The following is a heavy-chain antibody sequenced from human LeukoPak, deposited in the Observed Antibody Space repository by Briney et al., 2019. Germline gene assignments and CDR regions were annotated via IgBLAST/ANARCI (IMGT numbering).Heavy chain of an antibody. CDR2: ISYSGGS. CDR3: ARADPGYCSSTSCSNAFDI. CDR1: GDSISSYF. D-gene: IGHD2-2*01. V-gene: IGHV4-59*12. J-gene: IGHJ3*02. Sequence: SETLSLTCTVSGDSISSYFWTWIRQPPGKGLEWIGSISYSGGSYYTPSLRSRVTISVDTSKNQFSLKLTSVTAADTAVYYCARADPGYCSSTSCSNAFDIWGQGTMVTVSS.